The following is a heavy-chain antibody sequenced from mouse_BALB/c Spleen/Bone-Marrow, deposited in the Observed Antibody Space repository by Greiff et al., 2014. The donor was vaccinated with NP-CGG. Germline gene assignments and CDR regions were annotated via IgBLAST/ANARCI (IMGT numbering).Heavy chain of an antibody. J-gene: IGHJ2*01. CDR2: IDPANGNT. Sequence: VQLKQSGAELVKPGASVKLSCTGSGFNIKDTYMHWVKQRPEQGLEWIGWIDPANGNTKYDPKFQGKATITADTSSNTAYLQLSSLTSEDTAVYYCASYYRYSFDYWGQGTTLTVSS. CDR3: ASYYRYSFDY. V-gene: IGHV14-3*02. CDR1: GFNIKDTY. D-gene: IGHD2-14*01.